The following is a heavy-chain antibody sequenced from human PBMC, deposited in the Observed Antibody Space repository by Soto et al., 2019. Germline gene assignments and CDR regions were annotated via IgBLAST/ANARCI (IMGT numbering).Heavy chain of an antibody. CDR3: TRITSLAGVY. CDR1: GFTFNNYW. D-gene: IGHD3-10*01. V-gene: IGHV3-7*05. CDR2: IKQDGNEK. Sequence: EVQLVESGGALVQPGGSLRLSCAVSGFTFNNYWMSWVRQAPVKGLEWVANIKQDGNEKYYVDSVKGRFTISRDNAKNSLYLQINSLRAEDTAVYYCTRITSLAGVYWGQGTLVTVS. J-gene: IGHJ4*02.